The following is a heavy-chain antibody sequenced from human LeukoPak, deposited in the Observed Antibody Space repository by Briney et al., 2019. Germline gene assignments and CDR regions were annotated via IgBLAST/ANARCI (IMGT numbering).Heavy chain of an antibody. CDR3: ARNHYDILTGYYREYYFDY. CDR1: GYTFTSYG. Sequence: ASVKVSCKASGYTFTSYGISWVRQAPGQGLEWMGWISAYNGNTNYAQKLQGRVTMTTDTSTSTAYMELRSLRSDDTAVYYCARNHYDILTGYYREYYFDYWGQGTLVTVSS. J-gene: IGHJ4*02. D-gene: IGHD3-9*01. CDR2: ISAYNGNT. V-gene: IGHV1-18*04.